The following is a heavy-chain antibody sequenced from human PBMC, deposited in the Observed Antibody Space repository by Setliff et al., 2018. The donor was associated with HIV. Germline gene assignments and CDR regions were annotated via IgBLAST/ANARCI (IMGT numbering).Heavy chain of an antibody. V-gene: IGHV3-74*01. Sequence: GGSLRLSCAASGFTFDRYWMHWVRQAPGKGLVWVSRVNSDGSSKTYADSMKDRITISRDNAKNSLYLQMNSLRAEDTALYYCAKDRSRVVTLNDAFDIWGQGTMVTVSS. J-gene: IGHJ3*02. CDR3: AKDRSRVVTLNDAFDI. CDR1: GFTFDRYW. CDR2: VNSDGSSK. D-gene: IGHD3-3*01.